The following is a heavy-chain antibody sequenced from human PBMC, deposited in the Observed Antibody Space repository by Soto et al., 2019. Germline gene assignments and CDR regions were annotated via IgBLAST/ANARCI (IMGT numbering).Heavy chain of an antibody. V-gene: IGHV4-59*01. J-gene: IGHJ3*02. Sequence: QVQLQESGPGLVKPSETLSLTCTVSGGSISSYYWSWIRQPPGKGLEWIGYIYYSGSTNYNPSLKSRVTISVDTSKNQFSLKLSSVTAADTAVYYCARVATTVLDAFDIWGQGTMVTVSS. D-gene: IGHD4-17*01. CDR1: GGSISSYY. CDR2: IYYSGST. CDR3: ARVATTVLDAFDI.